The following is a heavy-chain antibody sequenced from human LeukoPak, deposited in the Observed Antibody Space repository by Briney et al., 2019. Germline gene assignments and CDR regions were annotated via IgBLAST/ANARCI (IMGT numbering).Heavy chain of an antibody. CDR3: VRDRFCSGRSCYGPPDD. J-gene: IGHJ4*02. CDR2: IHYSGST. CDR1: GGSISSSAYH. D-gene: IGHD2-15*01. V-gene: IGHV4-39*07. Sequence: SETLSLTCTVSGGSISSSAYHWGWIRQPPGKGLEWIGSIHYSGSTYYNPSLKSRVTISIDTSKNQFSLKVNSVTAADTAVYYCVRDRFCSGRSCYGPPDDWGQGARVTVSS.